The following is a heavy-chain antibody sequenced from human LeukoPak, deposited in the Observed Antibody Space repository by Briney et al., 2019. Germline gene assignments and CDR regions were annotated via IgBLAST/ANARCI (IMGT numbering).Heavy chain of an antibody. CDR1: GSPFTGYY. J-gene: IGHJ4*02. CDR3: ARDSGYPYYFDY. Sequence: ASVKVSCKAYGSPFTGYYIHWVRQAPGQGLEWMGWINTNSGGTSYAQKFKGRITMTRDTSISTAYIELSRLRSDDTAVYYCARDSGYPYYFDYWGLGTLVTVSS. CDR2: INTNSGGT. V-gene: IGHV1-2*02. D-gene: IGHD3-22*01.